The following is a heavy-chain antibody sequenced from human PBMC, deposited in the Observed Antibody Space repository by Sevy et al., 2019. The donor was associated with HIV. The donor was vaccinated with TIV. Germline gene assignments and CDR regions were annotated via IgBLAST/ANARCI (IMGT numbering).Heavy chain of an antibody. CDR3: ARDNLLPIMVSMVRGALSYYFDY. V-gene: IGHV3-33*01. CDR1: GFTFSNYG. CDR2: IWHDGINR. Sequence: GGSLRLSCAASGFTFSNYGMHWVRQAPGKGLEWVAVIWHDGINRYYADSVKGRFTISRDNSKNTLYLQMNSLRAEDTAVYYCARDNLLPIMVSMVRGALSYYFDYWGQGTLVTVSS. J-gene: IGHJ4*02. D-gene: IGHD3-10*01.